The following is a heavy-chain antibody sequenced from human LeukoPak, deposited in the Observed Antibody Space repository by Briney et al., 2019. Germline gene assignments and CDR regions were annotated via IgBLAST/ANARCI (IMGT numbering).Heavy chain of an antibody. CDR2: IYYSGST. J-gene: IGHJ4*02. CDR1: GGSITNSNYY. V-gene: IGHV4-39*01. D-gene: IGHD5/OR15-5a*01. CDR3: ARAVRLGPFLYYYDY. Sequence: SETLSLTCTVSGGSITNSNYYWGWLRQPPGKGLEWIGSIYYSGSTYYNPSLKSRVAISGDTSKNQFSLKLNLVTAADTAVFFCARAVRLGPFLYYYDYWGQGTLVTVSS.